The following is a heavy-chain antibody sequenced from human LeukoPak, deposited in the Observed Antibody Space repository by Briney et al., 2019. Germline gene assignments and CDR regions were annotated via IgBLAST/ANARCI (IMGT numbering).Heavy chain of an antibody. Sequence: PSETLSLTCTVSGGSISSYYWSWIWQPPGKGLEWIGYIYYSGSTDYNPSLKSRVTISVDTSRNQFSLKLSSVTAADTAVYYCASMTTVTSNSNYYYGMDVWGRGTTVTVSS. V-gene: IGHV4-59*08. D-gene: IGHD4-17*01. CDR2: IYYSGST. J-gene: IGHJ6*02. CDR1: GGSISSYY. CDR3: ASMTTVTSNSNYYYGMDV.